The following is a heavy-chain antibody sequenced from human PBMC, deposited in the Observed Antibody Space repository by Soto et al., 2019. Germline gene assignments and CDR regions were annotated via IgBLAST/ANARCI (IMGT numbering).Heavy chain of an antibody. J-gene: IGHJ6*02. V-gene: IGHV1-2*02. CDR3: ASGHSGYDSPIGDYYYYGMDV. Sequence: QVQLVQSGAEVKKPGASVKVSCKASGYTFTGYYMHWVRQAPGQGLEWMGWINPNSGGTNYAQKFQGRVTMTRDTSISTAYMELSRLRSDDTAVYYCASGHSGYDSPIGDYYYYGMDVWGQGTTVTVSS. D-gene: IGHD5-12*01. CDR2: INPNSGGT. CDR1: GYTFTGYY.